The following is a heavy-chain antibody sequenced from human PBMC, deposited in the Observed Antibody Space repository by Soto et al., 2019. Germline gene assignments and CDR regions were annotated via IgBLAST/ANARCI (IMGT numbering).Heavy chain of an antibody. Sequence: GSLRLSCAASGFTFTNYWMHWVRQVPGKGLIRVARVDADGSGTSYADSVKGRFSTSRDNAKSTVYLQMNSLRVEDTAIYYCTTTFEKWGQGTTVTVSS. V-gene: IGHV3-74*01. CDR3: TTTFEK. J-gene: IGHJ3*02. CDR1: GFTFTNYW. CDR2: VDADGSGT.